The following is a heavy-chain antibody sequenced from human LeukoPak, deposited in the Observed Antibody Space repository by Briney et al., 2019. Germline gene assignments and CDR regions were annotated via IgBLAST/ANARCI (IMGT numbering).Heavy chain of an antibody. CDR1: GYTFTNYY. J-gene: IGHJ4*02. D-gene: IGHD2-2*01. V-gene: IGHV1-46*01. CDR3: ARLGYCSSTVCQ. CDR2: INPRGGST. Sequence: GASVKVSCKASGYTFTNYYIHWVRQAPGRGLEWLGVINPRGGSTGYAQKFQGRVTMTGDTSTSTVYMDLSSLRSEDTAVYYCARLGYCSSTVCQWGQGTLVTVSS.